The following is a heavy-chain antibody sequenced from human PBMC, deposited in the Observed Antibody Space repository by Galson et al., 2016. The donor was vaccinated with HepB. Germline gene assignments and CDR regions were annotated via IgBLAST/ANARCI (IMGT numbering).Heavy chain of an antibody. CDR2: IYRGGET. J-gene: IGHJ4*02. Sequence: SLRLSCAASGVTVSNNYMSWVRQAPGRGLEWASVIYRGGETYYADSVKGRFTISRDNPKNTVFLQMNSLRAEDTAVYYCARDTWTWNGGQGTLVTVSS. V-gene: IGHV3-66*01. CDR3: ARDTWTWN. D-gene: IGHD3/OR15-3a*01. CDR1: GVTVSNNY.